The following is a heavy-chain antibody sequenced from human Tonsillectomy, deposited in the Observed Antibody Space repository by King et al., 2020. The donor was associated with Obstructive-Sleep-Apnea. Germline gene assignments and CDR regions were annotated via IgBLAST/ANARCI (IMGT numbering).Heavy chain of an antibody. V-gene: IGHV3-9*01. CDR1: GFTFDDYA. D-gene: IGHD3-16*01. CDR2: INWNSGYI. Sequence: VQLVESGGGLVQPGRSLRLSCAASGFTFDDYAMHWVRQTPGKGLEWVSGINWNSGYIGYADSVKGRFTISRDNAKNSLYLQMNSLRVGDTALYYCAKDRAGGVPDAFDIWGQGTMVTVSS. CDR3: AKDRAGGVPDAFDI. J-gene: IGHJ3*02.